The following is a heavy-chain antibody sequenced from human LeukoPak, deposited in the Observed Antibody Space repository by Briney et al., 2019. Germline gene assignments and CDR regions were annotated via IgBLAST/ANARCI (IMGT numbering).Heavy chain of an antibody. CDR1: GGTFSSYA. V-gene: IGHV1-69*04. Sequence: SVKVSCKASGGTFSSYAISWVRQAPGQGLEWIGRIIPILGIANYAQKFQGRVTITADKSTSTAYMELSSLRSEDTAVYYCARSPYDFWSGYFDYWGQGTLVTVSS. J-gene: IGHJ4*02. CDR2: IIPILGIA. D-gene: IGHD3-3*01. CDR3: ARSPYDFWSGYFDY.